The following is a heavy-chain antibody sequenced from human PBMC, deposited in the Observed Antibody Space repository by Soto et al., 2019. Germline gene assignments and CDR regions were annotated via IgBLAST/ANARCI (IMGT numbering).Heavy chain of an antibody. V-gene: IGHV4-39*01. CDR1: GGSISSSSYY. CDR3: ARQEYCSGGSCYFSYLHP. CDR2: IYYSGST. D-gene: IGHD2-15*01. J-gene: IGHJ5*02. Sequence: QLQLQESGPGLVKPSETLSLTCTVSGGSISSSSYYWGWIRQPPGKGLEWIGSIYYSGSTYYNPSLKSRVTISVHLYKNQYSLKLSSVTAADTAVYYCARQEYCSGGSCYFSYLHPWGQGTLVTVSS.